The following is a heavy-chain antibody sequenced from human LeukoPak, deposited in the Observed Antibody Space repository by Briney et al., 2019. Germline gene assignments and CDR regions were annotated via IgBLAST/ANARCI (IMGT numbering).Heavy chain of an antibody. V-gene: IGHV4-4*07. CDR1: GGSISSYY. CDR2: IYTSGST. Sequence: PSETLSLTCTVSGGSISSYYWSWIRQPAGKGLEWIGRIYTSGSTNYNPSLKSRVTMSVDTSKNQFSLKLSSVTAADTAVYYCARSPTIAVAPVILFSFDPWGQGTLVTVSS. CDR3: ARSPTIAVAPVILFSFDP. D-gene: IGHD6-19*01. J-gene: IGHJ5*02.